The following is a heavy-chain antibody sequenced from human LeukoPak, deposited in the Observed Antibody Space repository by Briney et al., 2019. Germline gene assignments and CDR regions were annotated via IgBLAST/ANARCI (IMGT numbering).Heavy chain of an antibody. CDR2: ISYDGTNT. V-gene: IGHV3-30*04. D-gene: IGHD3-22*01. J-gene: IGHJ4*02. CDR1: GFTFSNYA. Sequence: GGSLRLSCAAPGFTFSNYAIHWVRQAPGKGLQWVGFISYDGTNTYYADSVRGRFTISRDNSNSAVYLQMNSLRAEDTAVYYCARKYHYDSAGYGLDYWGQGTLVTVSS. CDR3: ARKYHYDSAGYGLDY.